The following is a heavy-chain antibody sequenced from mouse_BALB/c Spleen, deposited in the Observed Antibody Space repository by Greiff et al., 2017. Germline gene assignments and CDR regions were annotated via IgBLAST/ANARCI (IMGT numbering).Heavy chain of an antibody. CDR3: ARSRGNYLYYFDY. J-gene: IGHJ2*01. CDR1: GDSITSGY. V-gene: IGHV3-8*02. D-gene: IGHD2-1*01. Sequence: EVMLVESGPSLVKPSQTLSLTCSVTGDSITSGYWNWIRKFPGNKLEYMGYISYSGSTYYNPSLKSRISITRDTSKNQYYLQLNSVTTEDTATYYCARSRGNYLYYFDYWGQGTTLTVSS. CDR2: ISYSGST.